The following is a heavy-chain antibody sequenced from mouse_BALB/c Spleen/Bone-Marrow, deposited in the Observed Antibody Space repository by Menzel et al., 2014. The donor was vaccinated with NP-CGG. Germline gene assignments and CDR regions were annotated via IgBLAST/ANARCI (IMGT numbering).Heavy chain of an antibody. CDR3: ARGGISVDY. Sequence: QVQLQQSGAELVRPGSSVKISCKASGNAFSVYWMNWVKQRPGQGLEWIGQIYPGDGDTNYNGKFKGRATLTADKSSNTAYMQLSSLTSEDSAVYFCARGGISVDYWGQGTTLTVSS. J-gene: IGHJ2*01. V-gene: IGHV1-80*01. CDR1: GNAFSVYW. CDR2: IYPGDGDT.